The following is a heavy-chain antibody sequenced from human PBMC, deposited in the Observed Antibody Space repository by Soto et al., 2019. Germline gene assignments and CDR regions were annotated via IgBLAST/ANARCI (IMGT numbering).Heavy chain of an antibody. CDR1: GYSFSSDW. D-gene: IGHD4-17*01. Sequence: GDSLKISCKGSGYSFSSDWIGWVRQMPGKGLEWMGIIYPGDSDTRYSPSFQGQVTISADKSISTAYLQWSSLKASDTAMYYCARPSESPPGTTETTGFDYWGQGPLVTVSS. J-gene: IGHJ4*02. V-gene: IGHV5-51*01. CDR2: IYPGDSDT. CDR3: ARPSESPPGTTETTGFDY.